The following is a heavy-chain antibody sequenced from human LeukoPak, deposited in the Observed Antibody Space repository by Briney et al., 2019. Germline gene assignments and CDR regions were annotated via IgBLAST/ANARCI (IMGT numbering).Heavy chain of an antibody. CDR2: IIPIFGTA. Sequence: SVKVSCKASGGTFSSYAISWVRQAPGQGLEWMGGIIPIFGTANYAQKFQGRVTITADKSTSTAYMELSSLRSEDTAVYYCTRVSSTGDSYFDYWGQGTLVTVSS. CDR3: TRVSSTGDSYFDY. J-gene: IGHJ4*02. CDR1: GGTFSSYA. D-gene: IGHD7-27*01. V-gene: IGHV1-69*06.